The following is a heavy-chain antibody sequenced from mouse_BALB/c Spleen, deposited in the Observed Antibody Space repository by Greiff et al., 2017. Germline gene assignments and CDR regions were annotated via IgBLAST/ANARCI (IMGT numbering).Heavy chain of an antibody. CDR2: ISYSGST. J-gene: IGHJ3*01. CDR3: ARGRTARATWFAY. CDR1: GYSITSDYA. V-gene: IGHV3-2*02. Sequence: EVKLMESGPGLVKPSQSLSLTCTVTGYSITSDYAWNWIRQFPGNKLEWMGYISYSGSTSYNPSLKSRISITRDTSKNQFFLQLNSVTTEDTATYYCARGRTARATWFAYWGQGTLVTVSA. D-gene: IGHD3-2*01.